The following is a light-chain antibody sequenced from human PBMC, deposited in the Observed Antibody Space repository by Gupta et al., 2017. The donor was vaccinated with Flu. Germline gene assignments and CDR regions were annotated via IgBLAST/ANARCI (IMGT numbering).Light chain of an antibody. V-gene: IGLV3-9*01. J-gene: IGLJ2*01. CDR1: MMASVN. CDR3: HAGDSGTASV. CDR2: RND. Sequence: AMCTNGRKMMASVNEHLSRQKPAQAPVLNILRNDNRPPGIRERFSGSKSENTTTLTINGADAGDEADYYCHAGDSGTASVFGGGTKVTVL.